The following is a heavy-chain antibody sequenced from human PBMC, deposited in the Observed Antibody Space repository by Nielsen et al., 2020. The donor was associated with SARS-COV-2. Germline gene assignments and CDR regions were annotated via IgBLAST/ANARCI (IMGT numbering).Heavy chain of an antibody. CDR1: GGSIGSGNYF. CDR3: ARVRPYYFDH. J-gene: IGHJ4*02. V-gene: IGHV4-61*02. Sequence: SETLSLTCTVSGGSIGSGNYFWNWLRQPAGKGLEWIGRFYPSGSTIYNPSLKSRVTISVDTSKNQFSLNLTSVTAADTAGYYCARVRPYYFDHWGQGTLVTVSS. CDR2: FYPSGST.